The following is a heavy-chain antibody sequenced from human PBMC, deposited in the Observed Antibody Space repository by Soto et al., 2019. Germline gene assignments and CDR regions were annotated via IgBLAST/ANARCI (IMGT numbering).Heavy chain of an antibody. CDR3: ARLAPAAIVYYYGMDV. Sequence: SETLSLTCTVSGGSISSSSYYWGWIRQPPGKGLEWIGSIYYSGSTYYNPSLKSRVTISVDTSKNQFSLKLSSVTAADTAVYYCARLAPAAIVYYYGMDVWGQGTTVTVSS. D-gene: IGHD2-2*01. V-gene: IGHV4-39*01. CDR2: IYYSGST. J-gene: IGHJ6*02. CDR1: GGSISSSSYY.